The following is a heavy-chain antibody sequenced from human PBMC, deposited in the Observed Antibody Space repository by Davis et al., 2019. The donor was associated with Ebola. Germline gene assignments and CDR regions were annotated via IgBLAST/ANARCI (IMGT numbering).Heavy chain of an antibody. V-gene: IGHV3-7*03. Sequence: GESLKISCAAPGLPFSNYWMTWVRLAPGKGPEWVANIKRDGSEMYYVDSVKGRFTVSRDNSKNTLYLQLNHLRADDTAIYHCATRGYADGWPDYWGQGTMVTVSS. CDR3: ATRGYADGWPDY. D-gene: IGHD5-24*01. J-gene: IGHJ4*02. CDR1: GLPFSNYW. CDR2: IKRDGSEM.